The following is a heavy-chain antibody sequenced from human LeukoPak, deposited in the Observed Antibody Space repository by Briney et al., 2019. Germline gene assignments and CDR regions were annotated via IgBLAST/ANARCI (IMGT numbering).Heavy chain of an antibody. V-gene: IGHV4-4*07. D-gene: IGHD6-19*01. J-gene: IGHJ1*01. CDR3: ARGGYSSGWSEYFQH. CDR2: IYTSGGT. Sequence: SETLSLTCTVSGDSMSEAKYYWTWIRQSAGGGLEWIGRIYTSGGTNYNPSPKSRVTLSVDRSRSQFSLNLASVTAADTAVYYCARGGYSSGWSEYFQHWGQGTLVTVSS. CDR1: GDSMSEAKYY.